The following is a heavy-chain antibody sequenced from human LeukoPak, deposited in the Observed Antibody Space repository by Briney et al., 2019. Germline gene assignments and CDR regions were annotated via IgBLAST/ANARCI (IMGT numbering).Heavy chain of an antibody. CDR3: AKSTRAVTAMMDV. CDR2: ISSRSTYI. CDR1: GFTFSNYW. D-gene: IGHD5-18*01. V-gene: IGHV3-21*01. J-gene: IGHJ6*04. Sequence: GGSLRLSCAASGFTFSNYWMHWVRQAPGKGLEWVSSISSRSTYIYHADSVKGRFTISRDNAKNSLFLQMNSLRAEDTAVYFCAKSTRAVTAMMDVWGKGTTVTVSS.